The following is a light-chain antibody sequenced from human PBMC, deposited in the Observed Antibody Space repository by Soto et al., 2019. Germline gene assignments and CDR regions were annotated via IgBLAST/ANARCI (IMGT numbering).Light chain of an antibody. J-gene: IGKJ1*01. V-gene: IGKV1-33*01. Sequence: DIQMTQSPSSLSASVGDRVTITCQASQDISNYLNWYQHKPGKAPTLLIYDASNLETGVPSRFSGSGSGTDFTFTISSLQPEDIATYYCQQYDNLPWTFGQGTKLEIK. CDR2: DAS. CDR1: QDISNY. CDR3: QQYDNLPWT.